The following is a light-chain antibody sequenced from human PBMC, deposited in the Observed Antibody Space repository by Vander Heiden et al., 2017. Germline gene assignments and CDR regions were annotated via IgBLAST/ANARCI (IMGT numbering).Light chain of an antibody. CDR3: QQRSNWPIT. CDR1: QSVSSS. Sequence: EIVLTQSPATLSLSPGERAALSCRASQSVSSSLAWYQQKPGQAPRLLIYDASNRATGIPARFSGSGSGTDFTLTISSLEPEDFAVYYCQQRSNWPITFGQ. V-gene: IGKV3-11*01. CDR2: DAS. J-gene: IGKJ5*01.